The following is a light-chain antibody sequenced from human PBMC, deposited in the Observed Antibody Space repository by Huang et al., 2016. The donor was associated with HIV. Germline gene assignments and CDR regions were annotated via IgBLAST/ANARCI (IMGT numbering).Light chain of an antibody. CDR2: GAS. V-gene: IGKV3-15*01. J-gene: IGKJ2*01. Sequence: EIVMTQSPATLSLSPGERATLSCRASQSVGSNLAWYQHRPGQAPRLLIHGASTRVTGIPARFSGSGSGTDFSLTISSLQSEDFAVYYCEQYNDWPYTFGQGTKLEIK. CDR3: EQYNDWPYT. CDR1: QSVGSN.